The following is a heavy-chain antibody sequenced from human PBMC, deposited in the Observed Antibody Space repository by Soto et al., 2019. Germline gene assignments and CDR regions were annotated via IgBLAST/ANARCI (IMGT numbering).Heavy chain of an antibody. J-gene: IGHJ4*02. D-gene: IGHD6-19*01. Sequence: QVQLQESGPGLVKPSETLSLTCTVSGGSISSYYWSWIRQPPGKGLEWIGYIYYSGSTNYNPSLKSRGTISVDTSKNQFSLKLSSVTAADTAVYYCAREIAVAGTVDYWGQGTLVTVSS. CDR3: AREIAVAGTVDY. V-gene: IGHV4-59*01. CDR1: GGSISSYY. CDR2: IYYSGST.